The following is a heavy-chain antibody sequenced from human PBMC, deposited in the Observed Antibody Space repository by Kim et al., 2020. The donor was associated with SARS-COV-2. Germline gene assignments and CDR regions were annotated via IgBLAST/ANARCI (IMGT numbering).Heavy chain of an antibody. Sequence: SETLSLTCAVSGGSISSSNWWSWVRQPPGKGLEWIGEIYHSGSTNYNPSLKSRVTISVDKSKNQFSLKLSSVTAADTAVYYCAATNRIAAAVTGYWGQGTLVTVSS. V-gene: IGHV4-4*02. D-gene: IGHD6-13*01. CDR3: AATNRIAAAVTGY. J-gene: IGHJ4*02. CDR2: IYHSGST. CDR1: GGSISSSNW.